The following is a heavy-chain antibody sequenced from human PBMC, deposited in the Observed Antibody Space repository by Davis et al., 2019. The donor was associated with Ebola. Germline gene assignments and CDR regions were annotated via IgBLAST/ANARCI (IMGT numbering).Heavy chain of an antibody. V-gene: IGHV4-59*01. CDR3: ARGLGYCSGGSCSFPPLDY. J-gene: IGHJ4*02. D-gene: IGHD2-15*01. CDR1: GGSISSYY. CDR2: IYYSGST. Sequence: SETLSLTCTVSGGSISSYYWSWIRQPPGKGLEWIGYIYYSGSTNYNPSLKSRVTISVNTSKNQFSLKLSSVTAADTAVFYCARGLGYCSGGSCSFPPLDYWGQGTLVTVSS.